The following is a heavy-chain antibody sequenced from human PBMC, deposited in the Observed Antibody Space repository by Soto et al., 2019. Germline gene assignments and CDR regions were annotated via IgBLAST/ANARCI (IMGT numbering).Heavy chain of an antibody. Sequence: QVQLQESGPGLVKPSETLSLTCTVSGGSVSSGSYYWSWIRQPPGKGLEWIGYIYYSGSTNYNPSLKSRVTISVDTSKNQFSLKLSSVSAAYTAVYYCARVLTAIYAFDIWGQGTMVTVSS. CDR3: ARVLTAIYAFDI. CDR1: GGSVSSGSYY. CDR2: IYYSGST. J-gene: IGHJ3*02. V-gene: IGHV4-61*01. D-gene: IGHD5-18*01.